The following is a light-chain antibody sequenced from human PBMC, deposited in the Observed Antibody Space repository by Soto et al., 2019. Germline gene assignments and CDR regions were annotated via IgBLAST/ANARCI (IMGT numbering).Light chain of an antibody. Sequence: EKVMTQSPATLSVSAGERATLSCRASQSVISYLAWYQPKPGQAPRLLIYGASTRATGIPARFSGSGSGTEFTLIISSLQSEDFAVYFCQQYNNWPWTFGQGPKVDI. J-gene: IGKJ1*01. CDR3: QQYNNWPWT. CDR1: QSVISY. V-gene: IGKV3-15*01. CDR2: GAS.